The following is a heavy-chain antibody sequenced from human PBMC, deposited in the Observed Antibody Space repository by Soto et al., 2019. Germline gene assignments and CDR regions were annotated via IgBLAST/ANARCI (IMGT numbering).Heavy chain of an antibody. Sequence: SVKVSCKASGGTFSRYAISWVRQAPGQGLEWMGGIIPIFGTANYAQKFQGRVTITADESTSTAYMELSSLRSEDTAVYYCASSYYYDSRALGYYGMDVWGQGTTVTVSS. CDR3: ASSYYYDSRALGYYGMDV. J-gene: IGHJ6*02. D-gene: IGHD3-22*01. CDR2: IIPIFGTA. V-gene: IGHV1-69*13. CDR1: GGTFSRYA.